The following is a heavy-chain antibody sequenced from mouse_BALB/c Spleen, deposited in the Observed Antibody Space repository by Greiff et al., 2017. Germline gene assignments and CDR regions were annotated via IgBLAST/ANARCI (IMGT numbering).Heavy chain of an antibody. J-gene: IGHJ3*01. CDR1: GFTFSSFG. D-gene: IGHD2-1*01. Sequence: EVKLMESGGGLVQPGGSRKLSCAASGFTFSSFGMHWVRQAPEKGLEWVAYISSGSSTIYYADTVKGRFTISRDNPKNNLYLQMSSLKSEDTAMYYCARDQNGNYPFAYWGQGTLVTVSA. V-gene: IGHV5-17*02. CDR3: ARDQNGNYPFAY. CDR2: ISSGSSTI.